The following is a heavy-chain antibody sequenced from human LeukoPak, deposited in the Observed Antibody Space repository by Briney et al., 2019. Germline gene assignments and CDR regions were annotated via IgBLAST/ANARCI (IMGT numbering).Heavy chain of an antibody. D-gene: IGHD3-3*01. J-gene: IGHJ5*02. CDR1: GGSISSGSYY. Sequence: SETLSLTCTVSGGSISSGSYYWNWIRQPAGKGLEWIGRFYNSGRTNFIPSLKSRVTISADTSKNQFSLKVRSVTAADTAVYYCARGDLKSDWFDPWGQGTLVTVSS. CDR3: ARGDLKSDWFDP. V-gene: IGHV4-61*02. CDR2: FYNSGRT.